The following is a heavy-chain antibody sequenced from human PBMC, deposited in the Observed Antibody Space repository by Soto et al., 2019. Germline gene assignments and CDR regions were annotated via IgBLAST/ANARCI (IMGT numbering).Heavy chain of an antibody. V-gene: IGHV4-30-4*01. J-gene: IGHJ4*02. CDR3: ARDRYYGSGSLDY. Sequence: TLCLSFTVSGGSISSGDYYWSWIREPPGKGLEWIGYIYYSGSTYYNPSLKSRVTISVDTSKNQFSLKLSSVTAADTAVYYCARDRYYGSGSLDYWGQGTLVTVSS. D-gene: IGHD3-10*01. CDR1: GGSISSGDYY. CDR2: IYYSGST.